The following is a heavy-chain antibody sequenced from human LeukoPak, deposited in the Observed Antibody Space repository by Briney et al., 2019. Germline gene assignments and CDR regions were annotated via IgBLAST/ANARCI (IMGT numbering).Heavy chain of an antibody. J-gene: IGHJ4*02. V-gene: IGHV3-66*01. CDR1: GFTVSSNY. CDR3: ARDGGPVTTDY. D-gene: IGHD4-17*01. Sequence: GGSLRLSCAASGFTVSSNYMSWVRQAPGKGLEWVSVIYSGGSTYYSDSVKGRFTISRDNSKNTLYLQMNSLSAGDTAVYYCARDGGPVTTDYWGQGTLVTVSS. CDR2: IYSGGST.